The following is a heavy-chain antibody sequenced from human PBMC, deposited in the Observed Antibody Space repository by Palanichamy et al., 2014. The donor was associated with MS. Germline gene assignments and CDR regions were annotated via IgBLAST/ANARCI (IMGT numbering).Heavy chain of an antibody. J-gene: IGHJ6*02. CDR1: GFTFSSYG. CDR3: ARDLSLMVRGVNVYGMDV. CDR2: IWYDGSNK. Sequence: QVQLVESGGGVVQPGRSLRLSCAASGFTFSSYGMHWVRQAPGKGLEWVAVIWYDGSNKYYADSVKGRFTISRDNSKNTLYLQMNSLRAEDTAVYYCARDLSLMVRGVNVYGMDVRGQGTTVTVSS. D-gene: IGHD3-10*01. V-gene: IGHV3-33*01.